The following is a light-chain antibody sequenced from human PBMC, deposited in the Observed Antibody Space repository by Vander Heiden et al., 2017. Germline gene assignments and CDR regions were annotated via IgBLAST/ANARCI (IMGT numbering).Light chain of an antibody. Sequence: SSELTQDPAVSVALGQPVRITCQGDSLRTCYASWYQQKAGQAPILVIYGYTNRPSAIPDRCSGSTSGNTAALTITGAQAADEADYYCNCRDSSGNHFVFGTGTKVTV. V-gene: IGLV3-19*01. CDR1: SLRTCY. J-gene: IGLJ1*01. CDR3: NCRDSSGNHFV. CDR2: GYT.